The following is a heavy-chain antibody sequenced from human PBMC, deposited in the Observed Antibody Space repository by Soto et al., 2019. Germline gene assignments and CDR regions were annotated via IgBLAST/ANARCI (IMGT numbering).Heavy chain of an antibody. J-gene: IGHJ6*02. D-gene: IGHD3-10*01. Sequence: SVKVSCKASGGTFSSYAISWVRQAPGQGXEWMGGIIPIFGTANYAQKFQGRVTITADESTSTAYMELSSLRSEDTAVYYCARVRFDYGSGSFYYGMDVWGQGTTVTVSS. CDR3: ARVRFDYGSGSFYYGMDV. V-gene: IGHV1-69*13. CDR2: IIPIFGTA. CDR1: GGTFSSYA.